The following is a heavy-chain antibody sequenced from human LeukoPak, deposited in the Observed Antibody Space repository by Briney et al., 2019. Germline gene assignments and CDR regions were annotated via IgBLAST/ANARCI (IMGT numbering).Heavy chain of an antibody. Sequence: SETLSLTCTVSGGSISSYYWSWIRQPAGKGLEWIGRIYTSGSTNYNPSLKSRVTMSVDTSKNQFSLKLSSVTAADTAVYYCARDGRGYCSSTSCYDYYYYYMDVWGKGTTVTVSS. V-gene: IGHV4-4*07. J-gene: IGHJ6*03. CDR1: GGSISSYY. CDR2: IYTSGST. CDR3: ARDGRGYCSSTSCYDYYYYYMDV. D-gene: IGHD2-2*01.